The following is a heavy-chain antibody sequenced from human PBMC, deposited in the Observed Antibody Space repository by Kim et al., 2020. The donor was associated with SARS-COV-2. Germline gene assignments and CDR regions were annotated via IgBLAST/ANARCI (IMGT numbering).Heavy chain of an antibody. Sequence: QRFQGKVTITADKATSTAYMELSSLRSEDTAVYYCARVRSFSIAAAGTDYWGQGTLVTVSS. CDR3: ARVRSFSIAAAGTDY. D-gene: IGHD6-13*01. J-gene: IGHJ4*02. V-gene: IGHV1-69*04.